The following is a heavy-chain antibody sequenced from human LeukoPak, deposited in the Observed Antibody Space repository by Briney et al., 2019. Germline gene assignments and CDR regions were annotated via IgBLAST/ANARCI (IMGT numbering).Heavy chain of an antibody. CDR2: ISGSGGST. D-gene: IGHD6-13*01. V-gene: IGHV3-23*01. CDR1: GFTFSSYA. J-gene: IGHJ4*02. Sequence: GGSLRLSCASSGFTFSSYAMSWVRQAPGKGLEWVSAISGSGGSTYYADSVKGRFTISRDNSKNTLYLQMNSLRAEDTAVYYCAKTDSSPSYYFDYWGQGTLVTVSS. CDR3: AKTDSSPSYYFDY.